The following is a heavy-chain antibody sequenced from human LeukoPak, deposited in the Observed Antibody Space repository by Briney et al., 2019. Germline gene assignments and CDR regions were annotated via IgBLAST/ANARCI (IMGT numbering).Heavy chain of an antibody. D-gene: IGHD2-15*01. CDR3: VRGYSFGPYGMDV. CDR2: ISSNGRST. J-gene: IGHJ6*02. Sequence: GGSLRLSCAASGFTFSSYAMHWVRQAPGKGLEYVSAISSNGRSTYYANSVKGRFTISRDNSKNTLYLQMSSLRAEDTAVYFCVRGYSFGPYGMDVWGQGTTVTVSS. V-gene: IGHV3-64*01. CDR1: GFTFSSYA.